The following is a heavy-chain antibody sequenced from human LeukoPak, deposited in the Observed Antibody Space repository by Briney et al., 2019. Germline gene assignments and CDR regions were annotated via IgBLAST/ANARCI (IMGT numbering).Heavy chain of an antibody. CDR2: MNPNSGNT. CDR3: ARGRRGALGRSSHTYYFDY. V-gene: IGHV1-8*01. D-gene: IGHD3-16*01. J-gene: IGHJ4*02. CDR1: GYTFTSYD. Sequence: ASVKVSCKASGYTFTSYDSNWVRQATGQGLEWMEWMNPNSGNTGYAQKFQGRVTMTRNTSISTAYMELSSLRSEDTAVYYCARGRRGALGRSSHTYYFDYWGQGTLVTVSS.